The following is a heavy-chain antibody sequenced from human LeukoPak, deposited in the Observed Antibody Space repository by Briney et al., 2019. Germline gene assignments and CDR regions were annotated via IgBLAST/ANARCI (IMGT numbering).Heavy chain of an antibody. CDR3: ARDMYGSGPPVGDTSDY. CDR1: GFTFSSYW. J-gene: IGHJ4*02. Sequence: GGSLRLSCAASGFTFSSYWMHWVRQAPGKGLVWVSRINSDGSSTSYADSVKGRFTISRDNAKNTLYLQMNSLRAEDTAVYYCARDMYGSGPPVGDTSDYWGQGTLVTVSS. V-gene: IGHV3-74*01. CDR2: INSDGSST. D-gene: IGHD3-10*01.